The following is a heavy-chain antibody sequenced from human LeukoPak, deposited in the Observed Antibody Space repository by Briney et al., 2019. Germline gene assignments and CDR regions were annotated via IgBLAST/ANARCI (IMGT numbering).Heavy chain of an antibody. Sequence: SETLSLTCAVYGGSFSGYYWSWIRQPPGKGLEWTGEINHSGSTNYNPSLKSRVTISVDTSKNQFSLKLSSVTAADTAVYYCARYRPGWNYEDGFDYWGQGTLVTVSS. D-gene: IGHD1-7*01. CDR1: GGSFSGYY. J-gene: IGHJ4*02. CDR2: INHSGST. CDR3: ARYRPGWNYEDGFDY. V-gene: IGHV4-34*01.